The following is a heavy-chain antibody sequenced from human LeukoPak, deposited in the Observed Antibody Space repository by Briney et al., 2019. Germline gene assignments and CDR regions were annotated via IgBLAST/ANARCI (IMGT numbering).Heavy chain of an antibody. V-gene: IGHV3-9*01. CDR1: GFTFDDYA. J-gene: IGHJ4*02. D-gene: IGHD2-15*01. CDR2: ISWNSGSI. CDR3: ARAGVAATPYYFDY. Sequence: GGSLRLSCAASGFTFDDYAMHWVRQAPGKGLEWVSGISWNSGSIGYADSVKGRFTISRDNAKNSLYLQMNSLRAEDTAVYYCARAGVAATPYYFDYWGQGTLVTVSS.